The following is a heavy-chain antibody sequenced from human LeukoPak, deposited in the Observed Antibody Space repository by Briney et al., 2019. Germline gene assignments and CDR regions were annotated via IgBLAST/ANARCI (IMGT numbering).Heavy chain of an antibody. Sequence: GGSLRLSCAASGFTFSSYAMSWVRQAPGKGLEWVSAISGTGGSTYYADSVKGRFTISRDNSKNTLYLQMNSLRAEDTAVYYCARERVSGSTPVFYYGMDVWGQGTTVTVSS. CDR3: ARERVSGSTPVFYYGMDV. J-gene: IGHJ6*02. CDR2: ISGTGGST. V-gene: IGHV3-23*01. CDR1: GFTFSSYA. D-gene: IGHD3-10*01.